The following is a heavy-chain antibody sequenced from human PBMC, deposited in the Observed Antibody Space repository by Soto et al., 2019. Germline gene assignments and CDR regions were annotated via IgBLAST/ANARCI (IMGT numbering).Heavy chain of an antibody. J-gene: IGHJ4*02. CDR2: ISYDGSNK. Sequence: GGSLRLSCAASGFTFSSYGMHWVRQAPGKGLEWVAVISYDGSNKYYADSVKGRFTISRDNSKNTLYLQMNSLRAEDTAVYYCAKDGRITIFGVVPAPIDYWGQGTLVTVSS. CDR1: GFTFSSYG. D-gene: IGHD3-3*01. V-gene: IGHV3-30*18. CDR3: AKDGRITIFGVVPAPIDY.